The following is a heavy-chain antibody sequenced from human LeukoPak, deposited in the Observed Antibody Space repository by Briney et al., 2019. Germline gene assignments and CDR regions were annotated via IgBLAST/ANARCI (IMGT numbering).Heavy chain of an antibody. CDR1: GFTFSSYA. V-gene: IGHV3-23*01. D-gene: IGHD3-10*01. CDR3: ARPYYYSSGSLYY. Sequence: GGSLRLSCAASGFTFSSYAMSWVRQAPGKGLEWVSVLSGSGVNTYYADSVKGRFTLSRDNAKNSLHLQMNSLRAEDTAVYFCARPYYYSSGSLYYWGQGTLVTVSS. J-gene: IGHJ4*02. CDR2: LSGSGVNT.